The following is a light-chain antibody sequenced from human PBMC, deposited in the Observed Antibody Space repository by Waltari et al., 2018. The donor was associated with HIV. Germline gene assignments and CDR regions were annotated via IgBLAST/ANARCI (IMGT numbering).Light chain of an antibody. V-gene: IGKV3-11*01. CDR2: GAS. J-gene: IGKJ4*01. Sequence: EIVLTQSPVTLSLSPGERATLSCRASQYISSHLAWYQQKPGQAPRLLISGASNRAAGIPARFSGSGSGTDFTLTITSLEPEYFAVYYCHQRRDWPPSVSFGGGTKVEIK. CDR1: QYISSH. CDR3: HQRRDWPPSVS.